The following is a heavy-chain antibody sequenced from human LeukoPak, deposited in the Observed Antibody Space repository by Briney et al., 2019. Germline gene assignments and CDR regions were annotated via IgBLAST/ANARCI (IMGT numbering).Heavy chain of an antibody. V-gene: IGHV4-39*07. J-gene: IGHJ4*02. Sequence: SETLSLTCTVSGGSISSSSYYWGWIRQPPGKGLEWIGSIYYSGSTYYNPPLKSRVTISVDTSKNQFSLKLSSVTAADTAVYYCANRAAAFTRGWGQGTLVTVSS. CDR1: GGSISSSSYY. CDR3: ANRAAAFTRG. CDR2: IYYSGST. D-gene: IGHD6-13*01.